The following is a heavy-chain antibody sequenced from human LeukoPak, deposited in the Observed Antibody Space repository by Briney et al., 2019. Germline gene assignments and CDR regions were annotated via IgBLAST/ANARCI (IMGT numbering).Heavy chain of an antibody. Sequence: GGSLRLSCAASGFTFSSYGMHWVRRAPGKGLEWVAVISYDGSNKYYAKNTLYLQMNSLRAEDTAVYYCAKEGGSSWAPDAFDIWGQGTMVTVSS. D-gene: IGHD6-13*01. CDR3: AKEGGSSWAPDAFDI. J-gene: IGHJ3*02. CDR2: ISYDGSNK. CDR1: GFTFSSYG. V-gene: IGHV3-30*18.